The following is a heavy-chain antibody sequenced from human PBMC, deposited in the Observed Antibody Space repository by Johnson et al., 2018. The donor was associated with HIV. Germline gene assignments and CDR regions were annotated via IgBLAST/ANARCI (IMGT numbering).Heavy chain of an antibody. CDR2: FGGSGGST. CDR1: GFTFSSYA. V-gene: IGHV3-23*04. J-gene: IGHJ3*02. CDR3: ARAGDAFDI. Sequence: EVQLVESGGGVVQPGRSLRLSCAASGFTFSSYAMTWVRKAPGKGLEWVSGFGGSGGSTYYADSVKGRFTISRDNAKNTLYLQMNSLRAEDTAVYYCARAGDAFDIWGQGTMVTVSS.